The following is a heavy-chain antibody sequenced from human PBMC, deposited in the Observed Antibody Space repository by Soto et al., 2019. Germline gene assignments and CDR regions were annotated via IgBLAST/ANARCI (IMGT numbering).Heavy chain of an antibody. J-gene: IGHJ4*02. Sequence: AGGSLRLSCTASGFTVGDYAMSWFRQAPGKGLEWVGVIRSKADGGTTEYAASVKGRFTISRDDSKSISYLQMNSLKTDDTAVYYCTRGGVAIVATIFGFDYWGQGTLVTVSS. V-gene: IGHV3-49*03. CDR1: GFTVGDYA. CDR2: IRSKADGGTT. D-gene: IGHD5-12*01. CDR3: TRGGVAIVATIFGFDY.